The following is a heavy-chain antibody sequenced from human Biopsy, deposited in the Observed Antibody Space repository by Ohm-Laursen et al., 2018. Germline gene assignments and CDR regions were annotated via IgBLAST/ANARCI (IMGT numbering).Heavy chain of an antibody. D-gene: IGHD3-16*01. CDR1: RDSICNYY. Sequence: GTLSLTCTVSRDSICNYYWTCLRQSPGQGLEWIGYIYYTASSNSNPSVKSRVTISVDTSKNQFSLKLNSMTAADTAVYFCARDSRGGHLNTTLITGKNLDSGGQGILVTVSS. J-gene: IGHJ4*02. CDR2: IYYTASS. CDR3: ARDSRGGHLNTTLITGKNLDS. V-gene: IGHV4-59*01.